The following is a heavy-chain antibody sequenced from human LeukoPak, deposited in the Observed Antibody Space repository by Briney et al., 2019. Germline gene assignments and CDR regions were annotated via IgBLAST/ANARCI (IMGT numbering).Heavy chain of an antibody. CDR2: ISSSSSYI. V-gene: IGHV3-21*01. J-gene: IGHJ3*02. CDR1: GFTFSSYS. Sequence: GGSLRLSCAASGFTFSSYSMNWVRQAPGQGLERVSSISSSSSYIYYADSVKGRFTISRDNAKNSLYLQMNSLRAEDTAVYYCATVREHLPDAFNIWGQGTMVTVSS. CDR3: ATVREHLPDAFNI.